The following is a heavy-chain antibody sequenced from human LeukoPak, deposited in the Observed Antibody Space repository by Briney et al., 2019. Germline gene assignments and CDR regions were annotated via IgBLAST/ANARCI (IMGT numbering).Heavy chain of an antibody. V-gene: IGHV4-4*02. Sequence: PSGTLSLTCAVSGGSISSSNWWSWVRPPPGKGLEWIGEIYHSGSTNYNPSLKSRVTISVDKSKNQFSLKLSSVTAADTAVYYCARYPYDFWSGSYGMDVWGQGTTVTVSS. CDR2: IYHSGST. D-gene: IGHD3-3*01. J-gene: IGHJ6*02. CDR3: ARYPYDFWSGSYGMDV. CDR1: GGSISSSNW.